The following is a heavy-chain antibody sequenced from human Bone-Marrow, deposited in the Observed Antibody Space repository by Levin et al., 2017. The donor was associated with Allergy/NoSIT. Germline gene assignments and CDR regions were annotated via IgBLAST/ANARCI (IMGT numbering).Heavy chain of an antibody. Sequence: LSLTCAASGFFFSSYTMNWVRQAPGKGLEWVSVISGSGGSTYYADSVKGRFTISRDNSKNTLYLHMNSLRAEDTAVYYCAKAGSGWYSNFDYWGQGTLVTVSS. CDR3: AKAGSGWYSNFDY. CDR1: GFFFSSYT. D-gene: IGHD6-19*01. V-gene: IGHV3-23*01. J-gene: IGHJ4*02. CDR2: ISGSGGST.